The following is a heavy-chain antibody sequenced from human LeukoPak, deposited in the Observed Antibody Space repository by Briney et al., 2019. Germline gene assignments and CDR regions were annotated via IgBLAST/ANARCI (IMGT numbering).Heavy chain of an antibody. CDR1: GFSFSDSV. CDR3: AKDLLQYYYGSGTNY. D-gene: IGHD3-10*01. J-gene: IGHJ4*02. Sequence: GGSLRLSCLASGFSFSDSVVHWVRQAPGKGLEWVAVISFHLTTKYYADSVAGRFAISRDNSKNTLYLQMNSLRAEDTAVYYCAKDLLQYYYGSGTNYWGQGTLVIVSS. V-gene: IGHV3-30*09. CDR2: ISFHLTTK.